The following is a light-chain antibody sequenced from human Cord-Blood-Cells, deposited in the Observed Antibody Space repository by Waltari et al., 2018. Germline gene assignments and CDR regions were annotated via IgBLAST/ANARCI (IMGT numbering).Light chain of an antibody. CDR3: QQRSNWL. CDR2: DAS. V-gene: IGKV3-11*01. J-gene: IGKJ4*01. Sequence: EIVLTQSPATLSLSPGERATLSCRASQSVSSYLAWSHQKPGQAPRLLIYDASNRATGIPARFSGSGSGTDFTLTISSLEPEDFAVYYCQQRSNWLFGGGTKVEIK. CDR1: QSVSSY.